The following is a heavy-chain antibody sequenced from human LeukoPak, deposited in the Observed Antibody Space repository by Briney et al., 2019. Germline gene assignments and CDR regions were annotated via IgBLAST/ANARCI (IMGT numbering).Heavy chain of an antibody. D-gene: IGHD6-13*01. CDR2: ISAYNGNT. V-gene: IGHV1-18*01. CDR1: GYTFTSYG. CDR3: ARVKLLSARQLGLLNPQFDY. Sequence: GASVKVSCKASGYTFTSYGISWVRQAPGQGLEWMGWISAYNGNTNYAQKLQGRVTMTTDTSTSTAYMELRSLRSDDTAVYYCARVKLLSARQLGLLNPQFDYWGQGTLVTVSS. J-gene: IGHJ4*02.